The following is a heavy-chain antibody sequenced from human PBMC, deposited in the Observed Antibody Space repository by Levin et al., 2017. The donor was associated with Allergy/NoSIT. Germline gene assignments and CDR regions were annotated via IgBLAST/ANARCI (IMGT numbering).Heavy chain of an antibody. Sequence: PGGSLRLSCAASGFTFSNYAMHWVRQAPGKGLEWVGVISYDGSREFYIDSVKGRFTISRDNSENRLYLQMDRLRAEDTALYYCVREIAEEGTWGQGTLVIVSS. D-gene: IGHD1-1*01. V-gene: IGHV3-30-3*01. CDR1: GFTFSNYA. CDR2: ISYDGSRE. CDR3: VREIAEEGT. J-gene: IGHJ4*02.